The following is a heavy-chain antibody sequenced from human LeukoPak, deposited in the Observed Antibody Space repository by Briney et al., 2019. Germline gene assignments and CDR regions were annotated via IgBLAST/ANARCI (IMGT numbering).Heavy chain of an antibody. Sequence: PSETLSLTCAVYGGSFSGYYWSWIRQPPGKGLEWIGEINHSGSTNYNPSLKSRVTISVDTSKNQFSLKLSSVTAADTAVYYCARSSGWYWQGPVRPDFDYWGQGTLVTVSS. D-gene: IGHD6-19*01. CDR3: ARSSGWYWQGPVRPDFDY. J-gene: IGHJ4*02. V-gene: IGHV4-34*01. CDR2: INHSGST. CDR1: GGSFSGYY.